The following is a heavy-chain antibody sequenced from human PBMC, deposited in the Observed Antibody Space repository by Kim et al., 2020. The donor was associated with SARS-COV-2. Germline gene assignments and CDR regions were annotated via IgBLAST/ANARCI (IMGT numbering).Heavy chain of an antibody. CDR3: ATDKTPLAYCGGDCKTPLDY. CDR2: INAGNGNT. Sequence: ASVKVSCKASGYTFTSYGVHWVRQAPGQRLEWMGWINAGNGNTKYSQKFQGRVTITRDTSASTAYMELSSLRSEDTTVYYCATDKTPLAYCGGDCKTPLDYWGQGAPGTVSP. D-gene: IGHD2-21*01. CDR1: GYTFTSYG. V-gene: IGHV1-3*01. J-gene: IGHJ4*02.